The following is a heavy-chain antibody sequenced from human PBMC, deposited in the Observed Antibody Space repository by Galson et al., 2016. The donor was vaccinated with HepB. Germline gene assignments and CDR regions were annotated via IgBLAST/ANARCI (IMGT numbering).Heavy chain of an antibody. J-gene: IGHJ4*02. CDR3: AKVQWLTYYFDY. CDR2: ISGGGDPT. Sequence: SLRLSCAASGFTFSSYAMSWVRQAPGKGLEWVSTISGGGDPTYYADSVKGRFTISRDNSKNTLYLQMNSLRAEDTAVYYCAKVQWLTYYFDYWGQGTLVTVSS. V-gene: IGHV3-23*01. CDR1: GFTFSSYA. D-gene: IGHD6-19*01.